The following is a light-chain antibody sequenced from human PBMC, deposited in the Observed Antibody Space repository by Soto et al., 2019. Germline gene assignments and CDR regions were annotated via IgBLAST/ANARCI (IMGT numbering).Light chain of an antibody. J-gene: IGKJ1*01. Sequence: EIVLTQSPGTLSLSPGERATLSCRASQTVRSNYLAWYQQKPGQAPSLLIYGASSRATGIPDRVSGGGSGTDFTLTISRLEPEDFAVFYCQQYHSSPPTFGQGTKVDIK. CDR1: QTVRSNY. V-gene: IGKV3-20*01. CDR3: QQYHSSPPT. CDR2: GAS.